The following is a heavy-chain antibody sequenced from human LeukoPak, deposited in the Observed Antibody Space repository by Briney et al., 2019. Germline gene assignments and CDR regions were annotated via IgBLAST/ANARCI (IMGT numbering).Heavy chain of an antibody. CDR2: ISKVGSNK. D-gene: IGHD3-16*02. J-gene: IGHJ4*02. CDR3: AREWHTGLIAY. CDR1: GFSFSGYG. V-gene: IGHV3-30*03. Sequence: GRSLRLSCAASGFSFSGYGMHWVRQAPGKGLECVAVISKVGSNKSYAGSVKGRFTISRDNSKNTLYLQMNSLRAEDTAVYYCAREWHTGLIAYWGQGTLVSVSS.